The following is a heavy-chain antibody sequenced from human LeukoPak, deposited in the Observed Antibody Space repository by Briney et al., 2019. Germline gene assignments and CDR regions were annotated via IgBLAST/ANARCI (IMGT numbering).Heavy chain of an antibody. V-gene: IGHV3-33*06. J-gene: IGHJ5*02. CDR2: ICYDGSKA. Sequence: PGGSLRLSCAASGFTFNIYGMHWVRQAPGKGLEWVAVICYDGSKAYYADSVKGRFSVSRDNSKNTLYLQMSSLRAEDTAMYYCAKSHVVVSGAISNWFDPWGQGTLVTVSS. D-gene: IGHD2-2*01. CDR3: AKSHVVVSGAISNWFDP. CDR1: GFTFNIYG.